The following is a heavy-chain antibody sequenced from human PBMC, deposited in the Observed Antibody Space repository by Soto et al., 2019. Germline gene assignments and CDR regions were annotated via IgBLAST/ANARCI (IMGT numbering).Heavy chain of an antibody. Sequence: ASVKVSSTASCSTFTSYGISWVRQAPGQGLEWMGWTSAHNGNTNYAQKLQGRVTMTTDTSTSTAYMDLRSLRSEDTAVSYCERADRTGDFRSGYCHESQKEIDYWGQGTLVTVSS. CDR2: TSAHNGNT. J-gene: IGHJ4*02. CDR3: ERADRTGDFRSGYCHESQKEIDY. D-gene: IGHD3-3*01. V-gene: IGHV1-18*01. CDR1: CSTFTSYG.